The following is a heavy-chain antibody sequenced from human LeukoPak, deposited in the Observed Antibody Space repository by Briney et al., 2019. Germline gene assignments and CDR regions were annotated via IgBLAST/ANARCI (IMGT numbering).Heavy chain of an antibody. D-gene: IGHD1-20*01. Sequence: GGSLRLSCEGSGFTFGDYGMSWVRQAPGKGPEWVAGISWNSDSTGYPDSVKGRFTISRDNAKNSLYLQMNSLRVEDTALYYCARDRRGITGTGWFDPWGQGTLVTVSS. J-gene: IGHJ5*02. CDR3: ARDRRGITGTGWFDP. V-gene: IGHV3-20*04. CDR2: ISWNSDST. CDR1: GFTFGDYG.